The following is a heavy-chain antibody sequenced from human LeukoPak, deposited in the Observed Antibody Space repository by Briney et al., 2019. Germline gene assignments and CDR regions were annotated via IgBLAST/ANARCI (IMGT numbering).Heavy chain of an antibody. D-gene: IGHD3-22*01. CDR2: IYYSGST. V-gene: IGHV4-59*01. J-gene: IGHJ5*02. CDR1: GGSFSGYY. Sequence: SETLSLTCAVYGGSFSGYYWSWIRQPPGKGLEWIGYIYYSGSTNYNPSLKSRVTISVDTSKNQFSLKLSSVTAADTAVYYCARGDPQYYYDSMYNWFDPWGQGTLVTVSS. CDR3: ARGDPQYYYDSMYNWFDP.